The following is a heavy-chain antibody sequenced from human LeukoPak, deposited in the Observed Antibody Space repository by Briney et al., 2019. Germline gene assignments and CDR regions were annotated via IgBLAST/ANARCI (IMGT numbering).Heavy chain of an antibody. V-gene: IGHV3-30*18. CDR2: ISYDGSNK. J-gene: IGHJ5*02. Sequence: GGSLRLSCAASGFTFSSYAMSWVRQAPGKGLEWVAVISYDGSNKYYADSVKGRFTISRDNSKNTLYLQMNSLRAEDTAVYYCAKEVVSGWFEGVDPWGQGTLVTVSS. D-gene: IGHD3-10*01. CDR3: AKEVVSGWFEGVDP. CDR1: GFTFSSYA.